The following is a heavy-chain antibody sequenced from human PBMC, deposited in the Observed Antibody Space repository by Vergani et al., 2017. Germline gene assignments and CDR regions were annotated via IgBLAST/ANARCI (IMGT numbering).Heavy chain of an antibody. V-gene: IGHV4-38-2*02. J-gene: IGHJ4*02. Sequence: QVQLQESGPGLVKPSETLSLTCTVSGYSISSGYYWGWIRQPPGKGLEWIGSIYHSGSTYYNPSLKNRVTMSVDTSKNQFSLKLNSVTAADTAVYYCARGSRAEGGSGPDKWGQGTLVTVSS. CDR1: GYSISSGYY. CDR3: ARGSRAEGGSGPDK. CDR2: IYHSGST. D-gene: IGHD6-13*01.